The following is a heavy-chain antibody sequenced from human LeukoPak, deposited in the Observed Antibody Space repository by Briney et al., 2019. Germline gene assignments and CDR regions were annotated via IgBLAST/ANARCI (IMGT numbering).Heavy chain of an antibody. Sequence: GSLRLSCAASGFTFSSYAMHWVRQAPGKGLEWVAAISYDGSNKYYADSVKGRFTISRDNSKNTLYLQMNSLRAEDTAVYYCARDRAVLSYAFDIWGQGTMVTVSS. J-gene: IGHJ3*02. CDR2: ISYDGSNK. D-gene: IGHD4/OR15-4a*01. V-gene: IGHV3-30*01. CDR3: ARDRAVLSYAFDI. CDR1: GFTFSSYA.